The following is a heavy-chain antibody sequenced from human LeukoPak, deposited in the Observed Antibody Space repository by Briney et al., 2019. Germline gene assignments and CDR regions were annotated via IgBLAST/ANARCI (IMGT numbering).Heavy chain of an antibody. CDR1: GFTFSSYW. Sequence: GGSLRLSCAASGFTFSSYWMHWVRQAPGKGLVWVSRINSDGSSTSYADSVKGRFTISRDNAKNTLYLQMNSLRAEDTAVYYCARDVTTTVSNYYYYYMDVWGKGTTVIVSS. J-gene: IGHJ6*03. D-gene: IGHD4-11*01. CDR2: INSDGSST. V-gene: IGHV3-74*01. CDR3: ARDVTTTVSNYYYYYMDV.